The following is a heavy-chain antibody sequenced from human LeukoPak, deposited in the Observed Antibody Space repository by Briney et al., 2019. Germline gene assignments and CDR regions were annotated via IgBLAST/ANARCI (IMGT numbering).Heavy chain of an antibody. CDR2: ISGSGGST. D-gene: IGHD3-22*01. V-gene: IGHV3-23*01. CDR1: GFTFSSYA. Sequence: PGGSLRLSCAASGFTFSSYAMSWVRQAPGKGLEWVSAISGSGGSTYYADSVKGRFTISRDNSKNTLYLQMNSLRAEDTAVYYCAKVYHYYDSSGYYYFDYWGQGTLVTVSS. CDR3: AKVYHYYDSSGYYYFDY. J-gene: IGHJ4*02.